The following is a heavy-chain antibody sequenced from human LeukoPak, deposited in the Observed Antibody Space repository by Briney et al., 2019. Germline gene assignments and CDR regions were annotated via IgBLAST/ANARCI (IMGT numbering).Heavy chain of an antibody. CDR2: ISSRSSYI. V-gene: IGHV3-21*01. Sequence: PGGSLRLSCAASGFTFSSYSMNWVRQAPGKGLEWVSSISSRSSYIYYADSVKGRFTISRDNAKNSRYLQMNSLRAEDTAVYYCARDHSCSGGSCYFAGDAFDIWGQGTMVTVSS. D-gene: IGHD2-15*01. CDR3: ARDHSCSGGSCYFAGDAFDI. J-gene: IGHJ3*02. CDR1: GFTFSSYS.